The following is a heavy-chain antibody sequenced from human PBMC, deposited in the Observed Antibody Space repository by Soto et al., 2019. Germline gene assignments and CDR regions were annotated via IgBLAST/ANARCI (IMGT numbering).Heavy chain of an antibody. CDR1: GFTFSNSW. J-gene: IGHJ4*02. Sequence: LRLSCEASGFTFSNSWMTWVRQAPGKGLGWVANMNQDGSEKYDEDSVKGRFTISRDNAKNSLSLQMNSLRAEDTAVYFCARDNRGTFDDWGQEALVTVSS. CDR3: ARDNRGTFDD. D-gene: IGHD7-27*01. CDR2: MNQDGSEK. V-gene: IGHV3-7*03.